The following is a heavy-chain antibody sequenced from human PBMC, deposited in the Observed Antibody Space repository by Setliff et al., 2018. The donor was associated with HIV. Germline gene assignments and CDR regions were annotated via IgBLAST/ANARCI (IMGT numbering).Heavy chain of an antibody. D-gene: IGHD5-12*01. Sequence: SETLSLTCNVSGDSISSGFYYWSWIRQRPGKGLEWIGSIYYSENTYYNPSLKSRVTMSVDTSKNQFSLTLRSVTAADTAVYFCATLRWLRSKHSDYWGQGILVTVSS. CDR2: IYYSENT. CDR1: GDSISSGFYY. CDR3: ATLRWLRSKHSDY. V-gene: IGHV4-39*01. J-gene: IGHJ4*01.